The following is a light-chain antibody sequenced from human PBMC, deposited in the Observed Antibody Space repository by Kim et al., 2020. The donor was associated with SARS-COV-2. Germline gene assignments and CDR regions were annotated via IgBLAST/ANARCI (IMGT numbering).Light chain of an antibody. CDR1: SNNVGYQG. CDR3: IVWDTSLSAWV. J-gene: IGLJ3*02. CDR2: RNN. V-gene: IGLV10-54*01. Sequence: QAGLTQPPSVSKGLRETATLTCTGNSNNVGYQGAAWLQQHQGHPPKLLFYRNNNRPSGISERLSASRSGNTASLTIAGLQPEDEAHYYCIVWDTSLSAWVFGGGTQRTVL.